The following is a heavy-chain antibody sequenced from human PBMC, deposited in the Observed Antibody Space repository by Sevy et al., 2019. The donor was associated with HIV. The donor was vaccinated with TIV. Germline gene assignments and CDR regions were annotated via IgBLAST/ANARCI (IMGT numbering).Heavy chain of an antibody. CDR3: AKEDFRGFDA. D-gene: IGHD6-25*01. CDR2: ISSSSSYI. J-gene: IGHJ5*02. Sequence: GGSLRLSCAASGFTFSSYSMNWVRQAPGKGLEWVSSISSSSSYIYYADSVKGRFTISRDNSKKMVDLQMNSLGVADTAVYFCAKEDFRGFDAWGQGTLVTVSS. CDR1: GFTFSSYS. V-gene: IGHV3-21*04.